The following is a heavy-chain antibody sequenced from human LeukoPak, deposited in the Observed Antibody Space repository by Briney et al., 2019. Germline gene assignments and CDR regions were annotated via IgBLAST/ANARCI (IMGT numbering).Heavy chain of an antibody. CDR2: ISRSGNYT. V-gene: IGHV3-21*01. D-gene: IGHD3-16*01. CDR1: GFTFSSYY. Sequence: GGSLRLSCAASGFTFSSYYMSWVRQAPGKGLEWVSSISRSGNYTYYADSVKGRFTISRDNAKNSLYLQMNSLRAEDTAVYYCTRVSYADGGYFDYWGQGTLVTVSS. J-gene: IGHJ4*02. CDR3: TRVSYADGGYFDY.